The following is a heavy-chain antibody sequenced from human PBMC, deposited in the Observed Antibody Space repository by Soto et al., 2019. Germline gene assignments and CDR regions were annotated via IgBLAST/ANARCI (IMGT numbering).Heavy chain of an antibody. Sequence: GGSLRLSCAASGFTVSSNYMSWVRQAPGKGLEWVSAIYSGGSTYYADSVKGRFTISRDNSKNTLYLQMNSLRAEDTAVYYCARGQSVADTFDYWGQGTFVTVSS. CDR2: IYSGGST. CDR1: GFTVSSNY. CDR3: ARGQSVADTFDY. D-gene: IGHD6-19*01. V-gene: IGHV3-66*01. J-gene: IGHJ4*02.